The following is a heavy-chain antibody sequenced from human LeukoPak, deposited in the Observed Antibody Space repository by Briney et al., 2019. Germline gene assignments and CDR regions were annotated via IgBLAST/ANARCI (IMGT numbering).Heavy chain of an antibody. D-gene: IGHD3-3*01. V-gene: IGHV4-59*01. Sequence: SETLSLTCTVSGGSISSYYWSWIRQPPGKGLEWIGYIYYSGSTNYNPSLKSRVTISVDTSKNQFSLKLSSVTAADPAVYYCARGSGDFWSTPTFYYYMDVWGKGTTVTVSS. CDR3: ARGSGDFWSTPTFYYYMDV. CDR2: IYYSGST. J-gene: IGHJ6*03. CDR1: GGSISSYY.